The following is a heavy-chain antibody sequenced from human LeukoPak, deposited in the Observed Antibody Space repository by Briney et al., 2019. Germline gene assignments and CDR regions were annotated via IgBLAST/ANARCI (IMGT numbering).Heavy chain of an antibody. CDR2: ISSSSSYI. J-gene: IGHJ2*01. CDR3: AREEGPGYFDL. V-gene: IGHV3-21*01. Sequence: PGGSLRLSCAASGFTFSSYSMNWVRQAPGKGLEWVSSISSSSSYIYYADSVKGRFTISRDNAKNSLYLQTNSLRAEDTAVYYCAREEGPGYFDLWGRGTLVTVSS. CDR1: GFTFSSYS.